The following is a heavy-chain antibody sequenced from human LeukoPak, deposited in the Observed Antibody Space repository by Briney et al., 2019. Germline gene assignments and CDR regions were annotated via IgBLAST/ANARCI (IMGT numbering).Heavy chain of an antibody. CDR3: AKEWGPLHGSYYV. Sequence: GRSLRLSCAASGFTFSSYAMHWVRQAPGKGLEWVSAISGSGGSTYYADSVKGRFTISRDNSKNTLYLQMNSLRAEDTAVYYCAKEWGPLHGSYYVWGQGTLVTVSS. D-gene: IGHD1-26*01. J-gene: IGHJ4*02. V-gene: IGHV3-23*01. CDR2: ISGSGGST. CDR1: GFTFSSYA.